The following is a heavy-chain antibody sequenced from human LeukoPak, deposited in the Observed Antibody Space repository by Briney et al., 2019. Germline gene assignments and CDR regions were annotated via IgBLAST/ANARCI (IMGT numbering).Heavy chain of an antibody. J-gene: IGHJ3*01. V-gene: IGHV3-48*01. CDR2: ITSNSGAI. Sequence: GGSLRLSCEASGFSFSTYSMNWVRQAPGKGLEWVSYITSNSGAIYYADSVKGRFTMSRDNAKNSLYLQMNSLRAEDTAVYYCARDPDYDILSGLLWGQGTMVTVSS. D-gene: IGHD3-9*01. CDR3: ARDPDYDILSGLL. CDR1: GFSFSTYS.